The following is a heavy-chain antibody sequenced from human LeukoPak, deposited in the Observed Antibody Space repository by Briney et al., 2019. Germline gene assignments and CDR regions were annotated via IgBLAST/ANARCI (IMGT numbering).Heavy chain of an antibody. J-gene: IGHJ4*02. CDR3: AKGLERESRLDS. D-gene: IGHD1-1*01. CDR2: ISGSGANT. V-gene: IGHV3-23*01. Sequence: GGSLRLSCAASGFTFSSYAMRWVRQAPGKGLEWVSTISGSGANTYYADSVKGRFTISRDSSKNTLYLQMNTLRAEDTALYYCAKGLERESRLDSWGQGTLVTVSS. CDR1: GFTFSSYA.